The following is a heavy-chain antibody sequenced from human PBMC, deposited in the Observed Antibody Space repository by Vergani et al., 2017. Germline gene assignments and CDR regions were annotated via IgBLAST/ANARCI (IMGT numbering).Heavy chain of an antibody. CDR1: GGSIRSYY. J-gene: IGHJ4*02. CDR3: ARDWAAAGFSDY. Sequence: VQLQESGPGLVKPSETLSLTCTVSGGSIRSYYWSWIRQPQGKGLEWLGYIYYRGRTNYNPSLKSRVTISVDTSKNQFSLKLSSVTAADTAVYYCARDWAAAGFSDYWGQGTLVTVYS. D-gene: IGHD6-13*01. CDR2: IYYRGRT. V-gene: IGHV4-59*12.